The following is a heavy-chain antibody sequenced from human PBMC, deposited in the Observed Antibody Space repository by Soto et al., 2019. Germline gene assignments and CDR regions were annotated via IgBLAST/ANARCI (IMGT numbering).Heavy chain of an antibody. J-gene: IGHJ4*02. CDR3: ARFSPSGDYETFDY. Sequence: ASVKVSCKASGGTFSSYAISWVRQAPGQGLEWMGGIIPIFGTANYAQKFQGRVTITADESTSTAYMELSRLRSEDTAVYYCARFSPSGDYETFDYWGQGTLVTVSS. CDR1: GGTFSSYA. D-gene: IGHD4-17*01. V-gene: IGHV1-69*13. CDR2: IIPIFGTA.